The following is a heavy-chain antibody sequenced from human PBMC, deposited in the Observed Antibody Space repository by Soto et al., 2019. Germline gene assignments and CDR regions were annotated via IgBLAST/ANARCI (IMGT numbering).Heavy chain of an antibody. V-gene: IGHV3-74*01. D-gene: IGHD2-8*02. CDR2: INSDGSST. Sequence: EVQLVESGGGLVQPGGSLRLSCAASGFTFSSYWMHWVRQTPGKGLVWVSRINSDGSSTNYADSVKGRFTISRDNAKNTLYLQMNSLRAEDTAVYYCSRGVGGLVDTCFDPWGQGTLVTVSS. J-gene: IGHJ5*02. CDR1: GFTFSSYW. CDR3: SRGVGGLVDTCFDP.